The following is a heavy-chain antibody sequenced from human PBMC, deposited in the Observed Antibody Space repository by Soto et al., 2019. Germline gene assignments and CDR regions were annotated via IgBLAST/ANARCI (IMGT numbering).Heavy chain of an antibody. D-gene: IGHD3-10*01. Sequence: ASVKVSCKASGYTFTGYYMHCVRQAPGQGLEWMGWINANSGGTNYALKFQGRVTMTEDTSISTAYMELSRLRSDDTAVYYCARSFRLNWFDPWGQGTLVTVSS. CDR1: GYTFTGYY. CDR2: INANSGGT. CDR3: ARSFRLNWFDP. V-gene: IGHV1-2*02. J-gene: IGHJ5*02.